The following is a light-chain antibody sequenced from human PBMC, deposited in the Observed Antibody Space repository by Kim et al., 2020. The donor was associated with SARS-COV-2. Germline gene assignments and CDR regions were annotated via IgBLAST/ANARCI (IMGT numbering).Light chain of an antibody. CDR2: QDS. J-gene: IGLJ3*02. CDR3: QAWDSSTAV. Sequence: LSPGQPAIITCSGDKLGDKYSCWYQQKPGQSPVLVIYQDSKRPSGIPERFSGSNSGNTATLTISGTQAMDEADYYCQAWDSSTAVFGGGTQLTVL. V-gene: IGLV3-1*01. CDR1: KLGDKY.